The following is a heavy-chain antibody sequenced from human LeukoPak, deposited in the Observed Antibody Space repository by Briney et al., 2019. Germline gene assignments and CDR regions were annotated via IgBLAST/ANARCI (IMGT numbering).Heavy chain of an antibody. CDR2: ISGSGGST. Sequence: ETLSLTCTVSGGSISSYYWSWIRQPPGKGLEWVSAISGSGGSTYYADSVKGRFTISRDNSKNTLYLQMNSLRAEDTAVYYCAKGQGITIFGVVTDWGQGTLVTVSS. J-gene: IGHJ4*02. D-gene: IGHD3-3*01. V-gene: IGHV3-23*01. CDR3: AKGQGITIFGVVTD. CDR1: GGSISSYY.